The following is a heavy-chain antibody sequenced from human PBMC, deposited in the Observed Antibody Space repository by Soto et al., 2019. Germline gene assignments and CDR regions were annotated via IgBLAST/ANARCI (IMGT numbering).Heavy chain of an antibody. V-gene: IGHV3-30*18. CDR1: GFTFSNYG. D-gene: IGHD3-3*01. CDR2: ITCDGSKK. Sequence: QVQLVESGGGVVQPGRSLRLSCAASGFTFSNYGIHWVRQAPGKGLEWVAVITCDGSKKYYADSVKGRFTISRDNSKNTLYLQMNSLRAEDTAVYYCAKVSDFWSGNQHLYYYGMDVWVQGTTVTISS. CDR3: AKVSDFWSGNQHLYYYGMDV. J-gene: IGHJ6*02.